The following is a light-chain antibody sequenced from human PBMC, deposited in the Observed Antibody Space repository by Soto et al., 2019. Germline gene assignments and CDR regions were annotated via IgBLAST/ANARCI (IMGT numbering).Light chain of an antibody. CDR3: QQYNSFSLIT. Sequence: DIPITQSPSTLSPSERDTVPHTFWASQSISRWLAWYQQKPGKAPKILISDASILENGVPSRFSGTGSGTEFTLTISNLQPDDFATYFCQQYNSFSLITFGQGTRLEIK. CDR2: DAS. J-gene: IGKJ5*01. CDR1: QSISRW. V-gene: IGKV1-5*01.